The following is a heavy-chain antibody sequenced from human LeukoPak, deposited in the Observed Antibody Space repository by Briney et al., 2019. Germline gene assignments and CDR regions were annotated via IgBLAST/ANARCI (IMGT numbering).Heavy chain of an antibody. Sequence: ASVKVSCKASGYTFTSYYMHWVRQAPGQGLEWLGTINPSGGSTSYAQKFQGRVTMTRDTSTSTVYMELSSLRSEDTAVYYCARGAPTTVTTDYGMDVWGQGTTVTVSS. J-gene: IGHJ6*02. V-gene: IGHV1-46*01. CDR3: ARGAPTTVTTDYGMDV. CDR2: INPSGGST. CDR1: GYTFTSYY. D-gene: IGHD4-17*01.